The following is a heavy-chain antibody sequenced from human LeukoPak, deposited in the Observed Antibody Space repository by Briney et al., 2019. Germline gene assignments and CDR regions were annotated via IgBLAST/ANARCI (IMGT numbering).Heavy chain of an antibody. Sequence: ASVKVSCKASGYTFTSYGISGVRQAPGQGLEWMGWISAYNGNTNYAQKLQGRVTMTTDTSASTAYMELRSLRSDDTAVYYCARDEWLAEGFDYWGQGTLVTVSS. V-gene: IGHV1-18*01. D-gene: IGHD6-19*01. CDR3: ARDEWLAEGFDY. CDR1: GYTFTSYG. CDR2: ISAYNGNT. J-gene: IGHJ4*02.